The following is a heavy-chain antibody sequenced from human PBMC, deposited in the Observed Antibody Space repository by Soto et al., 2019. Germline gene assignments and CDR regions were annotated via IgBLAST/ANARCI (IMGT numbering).Heavy chain of an antibody. J-gene: IGHJ6*02. CDR2: MNPNSGNT. CDR1: GYTFTSYD. D-gene: IGHD3-22*01. V-gene: IGHV1-8*01. Sequence: VASVNVSCKASGYTFTSYDINWVRQATGQGLEWMGWMNPNSGNTGYAQKLQGRVTMTRNTSISTAYMELSSLRSEDTAVYYCARGLTYYYDSSGYYRYFYGMDVWGQGTTVTVSS. CDR3: ARGLTYYYDSSGYYRYFYGMDV.